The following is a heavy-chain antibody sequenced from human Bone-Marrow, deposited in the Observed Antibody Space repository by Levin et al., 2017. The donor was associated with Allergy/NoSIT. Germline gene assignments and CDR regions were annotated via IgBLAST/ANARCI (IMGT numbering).Heavy chain of an antibody. D-gene: IGHD6-13*01. CDR2: MFAGGAA. CDR1: FYSLNNTNPY. J-gene: IGHJ5*02. Sequence: SYTLSLTFTFSFYSLNNTNPYWSWIRQPAGKGLEWIGRMFAGGAATYNRSLRSRVTISIDTSKNQFSLKLTSVTAADTAVYYCARDETFNSWHTGWFDPWGQGTLVTVSS. V-gene: IGHV4-61*02. CDR3: ARDETFNSWHTGWFDP.